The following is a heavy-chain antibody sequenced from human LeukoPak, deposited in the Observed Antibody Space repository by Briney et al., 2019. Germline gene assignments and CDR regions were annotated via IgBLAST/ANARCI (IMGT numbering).Heavy chain of an antibody. CDR1: GFTFNSYS. J-gene: IGHJ4*02. Sequence: GGSLRLSCAASGFTFNSYSVNWVRKAPGKGLEWISYISITSSTVYYADSVKGRFTISRNNAKNSLYLQMNSLRDEDTAVYYCATDQTYSFDHWGQGTLVTVSS. CDR3: ATDQTYSFDH. CDR2: ISITSSTV. V-gene: IGHV3-48*02. D-gene: IGHD1-26*01.